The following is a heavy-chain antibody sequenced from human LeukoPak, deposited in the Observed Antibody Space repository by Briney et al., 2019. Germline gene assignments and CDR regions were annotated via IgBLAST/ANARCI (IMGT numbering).Heavy chain of an antibody. Sequence: PSETLSLTCTVSGGSFEHYYWSWIRQPPGEGLEFLGYVYYTGNTDYSPFLKSRLTISPDTAKNQFSPNLRSVSAADTAIYYCARRCSSTSCSTASDYNWFDPWGQGTLVTVSS. V-gene: IGHV4-59*01. CDR3: ARRCSSTSCSTASDYNWFDP. CDR1: GGSFEHYY. D-gene: IGHD2-2*01. CDR2: VYYTGNT. J-gene: IGHJ5*02.